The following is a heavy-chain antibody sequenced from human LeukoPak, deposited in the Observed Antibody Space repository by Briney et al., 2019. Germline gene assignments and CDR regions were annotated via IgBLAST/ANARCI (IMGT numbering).Heavy chain of an antibody. V-gene: IGHV3-74*01. D-gene: IGHD1-26*01. CDR3: ARGVGGDSRFDP. CDR2: INSDGSST. J-gene: IGHJ5*02. Sequence: GGSLRLSCAASGFTFSSYAMSWVRQAPGKGLVWVSRINSDGSSTSYADSVKGRFTISRDNAKNTLYLQMKSLRAEDTAVHYCARGVGGDSRFDPWGQGTLVTVSS. CDR1: GFTFSSYA.